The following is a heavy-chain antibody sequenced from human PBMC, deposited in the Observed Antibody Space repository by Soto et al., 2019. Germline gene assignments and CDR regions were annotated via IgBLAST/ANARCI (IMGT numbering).Heavy chain of an antibody. CDR3: AAVDSAARRSYYYYYLAV. CDR2: IVVGSGNT. V-gene: IGHV1-58*02. J-gene: IGHJ6*03. Sequence: SVKVSCKASGFTFTSSAMQWVRQARGQRLEWIGWIVVGSGNTNYAQKFQERVTITRDMSTSTAYMELSSLRSEDTAVYYCAAVDSAARRSYYYYYLAVWGKGTTVTVSS. D-gene: IGHD6-6*01. CDR1: GFTFTSSA.